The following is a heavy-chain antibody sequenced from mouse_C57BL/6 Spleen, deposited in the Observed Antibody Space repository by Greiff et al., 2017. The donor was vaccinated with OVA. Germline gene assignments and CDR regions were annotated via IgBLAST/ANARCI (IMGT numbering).Heavy chain of an antibody. CDR2: ISSGSSTI. Sequence: EVMLVESGGGLVKPGGSLKLSCAASGFTFSDYGMHWVRQAPEKGLEWVAYISSGSSTIYYADTVTGRFTISRDNAKNTLFLQMTSLRSEDTAMYYCARDYYGSSLDYWGQGTTLTVSS. CDR3: ARDYYGSSLDY. D-gene: IGHD1-1*01. V-gene: IGHV5-17*01. J-gene: IGHJ2*01. CDR1: GFTFSDYG.